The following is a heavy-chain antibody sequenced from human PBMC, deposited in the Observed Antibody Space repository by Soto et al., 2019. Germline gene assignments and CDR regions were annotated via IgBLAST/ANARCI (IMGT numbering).Heavy chain of an antibody. CDR1: GGSFSGYY. Sequence: SETLSLTCAVYGGSFSGYYWSWIRQPPGKGLEWIGEINHSGSTNYNPSLKSRVTISVDTSKNQFSLKLSSVTAADTAVYYCARSLVAAAGPFDYWGQGTLVTVSS. CDR2: INHSGST. J-gene: IGHJ4*02. V-gene: IGHV4-34*01. CDR3: ARSLVAAAGPFDY. D-gene: IGHD6-13*01.